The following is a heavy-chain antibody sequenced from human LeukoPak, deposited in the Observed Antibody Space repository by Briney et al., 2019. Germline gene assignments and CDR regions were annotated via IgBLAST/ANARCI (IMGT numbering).Heavy chain of an antibody. D-gene: IGHD1-26*01. V-gene: IGHV3-48*02. CDR1: GFTFSSYS. CDR3: ARDSGSYYAAYYFDY. J-gene: IGHJ4*02. Sequence: GESLRLSCAASGFTFSSYSMNWVRQAPGKGLEWVSYISSSSSTIYYADSVKGRFTISRDNAKNSLYLQMNSLRDEDTAVYYCARDSGSYYAAYYFDYWGQGTLVTVSS. CDR2: ISSSSSTI.